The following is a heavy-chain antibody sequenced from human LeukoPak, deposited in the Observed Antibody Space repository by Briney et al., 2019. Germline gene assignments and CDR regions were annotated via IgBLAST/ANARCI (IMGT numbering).Heavy chain of an antibody. CDR3: TRVDGGQSI. CDR1: GFTVSNNY. Sequence: GGSLRLSCAASGFTVSNNYMSWVRQAPGKGLEWVSLIHRGGTTYHADSVKGRFTISRDSSKNTLYFQMNSLRAEDTAVYYCTRVDGGQSIWGQGTLVTVSS. D-gene: IGHD6-6*01. V-gene: IGHV3-53*01. J-gene: IGHJ4*02. CDR2: IHRGGTT.